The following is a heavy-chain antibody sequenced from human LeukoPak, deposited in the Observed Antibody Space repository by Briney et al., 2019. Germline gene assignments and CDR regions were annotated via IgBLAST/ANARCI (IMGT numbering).Heavy chain of an antibody. CDR1: IDSFSNYH. V-gene: IGHV4-34*01. J-gene: IGHJ4*02. CDR2: VNESGGT. D-gene: IGHD6-19*01. Sequence: SETLSLTCAVYIDSFSNYHWNWIRQTPAKGMEWIGEVNESGGTNISPSLRSRVILSVDTSKNQFSLKLISVTVADTAIYYCARDSPPTVAGTLLDYWGQGTLVTVSS. CDR3: ARDSPPTVAGTLLDY.